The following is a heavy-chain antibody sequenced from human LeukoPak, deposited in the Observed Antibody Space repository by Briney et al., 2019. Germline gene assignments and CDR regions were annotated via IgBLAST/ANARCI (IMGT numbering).Heavy chain of an antibody. CDR3: ARAIVGATGFDY. Sequence: PGRSLRLSCAASGFTFSSYGMHWVRQAPGKGLEWVAVIWYDGSNKYYADSVKGRFTISRDNSKNTLYLQMNSLRAEDTAVYYCARAIVGATGFDYWGQGTLVTVSS. CDR2: IWYDGSNK. J-gene: IGHJ4*02. V-gene: IGHV3-33*01. CDR1: GFTFSSYG. D-gene: IGHD1-26*01.